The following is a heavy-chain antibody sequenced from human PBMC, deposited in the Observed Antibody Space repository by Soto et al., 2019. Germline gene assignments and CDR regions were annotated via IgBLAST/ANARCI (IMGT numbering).Heavy chain of an antibody. J-gene: IGHJ4*02. Sequence: PGGSLRLSCAASGFTFSSYSMNWVRQAPGKGLEWVSSISSSSSYIYYADSVKGRFTISRDNAKNSPYLQMNSLRAEDTAVYYCAREMWYSSGWYYFDYWGQGTLVTVSS. CDR2: ISSSSSYI. CDR3: AREMWYSSGWYYFDY. V-gene: IGHV3-21*01. CDR1: GFTFSSYS. D-gene: IGHD6-19*01.